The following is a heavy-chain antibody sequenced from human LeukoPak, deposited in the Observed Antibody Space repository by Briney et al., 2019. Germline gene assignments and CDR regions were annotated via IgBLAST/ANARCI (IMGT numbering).Heavy chain of an antibody. V-gene: IGHV4-34*01. J-gene: IGHJ4*02. D-gene: IGHD4-17*01. CDR2: INHSGST. CDR1: GGSFSGYY. Sequence: KPSETLSLTCAVYGGSFSGYYWSWIRQPPGKGMEWIGEINHSGSTNYNPSLKSRVTISVDTSKNQLSLKLSSVTAADTAVYYCSTVTTDFDYWGQGTLVTVSS. CDR3: STVTTDFDY.